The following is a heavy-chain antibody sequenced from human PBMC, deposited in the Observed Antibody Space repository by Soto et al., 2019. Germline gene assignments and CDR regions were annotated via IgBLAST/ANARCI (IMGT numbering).Heavy chain of an antibody. D-gene: IGHD6-13*01. V-gene: IGHV1-18*04. CDR3: ARDRVGAAAGPYYFDY. J-gene: IGHJ4*02. CDR2: ISAYNGNT. Sequence: GALVKVSCKASGYTFTSYGISWVRQAPGQGLEWMGWISAYNGNTNYAQKLQGRVTMTTDTSTSTAYMELRSLRSDDTAVYYCARDRVGAAAGPYYFDYWGQGTLVTVSS. CDR1: GYTFTSYG.